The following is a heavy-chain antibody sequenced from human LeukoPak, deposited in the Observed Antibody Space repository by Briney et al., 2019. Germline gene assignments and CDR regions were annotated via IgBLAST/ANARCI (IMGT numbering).Heavy chain of an antibody. CDR3: ARLGSGYPTPDY. V-gene: IGHV4-39*01. Sequence: SETLSLTCTVSGASVSSSDYYWGWTRQPPGMRLEWIGNLYFSGNPYYNPSLNSRVTISVDTSKNQFSLKMRSVTAADTAVYYCARLGSGYPTPDYWGQGTLVTVSS. D-gene: IGHD6-19*01. CDR2: LYFSGNP. J-gene: IGHJ4*02. CDR1: GASVSSSDYY.